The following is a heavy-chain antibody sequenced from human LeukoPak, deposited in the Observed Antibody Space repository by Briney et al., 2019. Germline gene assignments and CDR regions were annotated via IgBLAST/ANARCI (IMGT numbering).Heavy chain of an antibody. J-gene: IGHJ4*02. Sequence: GEALQISCKGSGYSFTTYWIGWVRQMPGKGLEWMGITYPGESDTRYSPSFQGQITISADKSISTAYLQWSSLKASDTAMYYCARSHSSGWFPSDYWGQGTLVTVSS. D-gene: IGHD6-19*01. CDR1: GYSFTTYW. V-gene: IGHV5-51*01. CDR3: ARSHSSGWFPSDY. CDR2: TYPGESDT.